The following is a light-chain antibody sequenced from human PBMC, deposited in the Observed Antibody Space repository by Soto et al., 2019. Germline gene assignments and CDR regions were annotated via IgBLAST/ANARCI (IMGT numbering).Light chain of an antibody. CDR1: QTISSW. CDR3: QHYNSYSES. Sequence: DIHMTESPSTLYGSVGDRVTITCRASQTISSWFAWYQQKPGKAPKRLIYKASTLKSGVPSRFSGSGSGTEVTRTIISLQPDDFATYDCQHYNSYSESFGQGTKVDI. V-gene: IGKV1-5*03. J-gene: IGKJ1*01. CDR2: KAS.